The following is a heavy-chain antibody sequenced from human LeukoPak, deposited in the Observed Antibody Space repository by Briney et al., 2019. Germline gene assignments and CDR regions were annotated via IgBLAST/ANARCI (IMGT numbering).Heavy chain of an antibody. CDR3: AREHRVFYYDSSGYVDY. Sequence: SETLSLTCTVSGDSISSSSSYWGWIRQPPGEGLEWIGSIYYSGSTYYNTSLKSRVTISVDTSKNQFSLKLSSVTAADTAVYYCAREHRVFYYDSSGYVDYWSQGTLVTVSS. D-gene: IGHD3-22*01. V-gene: IGHV4-39*07. CDR1: GDSISSSSSY. CDR2: IYYSGST. J-gene: IGHJ4*02.